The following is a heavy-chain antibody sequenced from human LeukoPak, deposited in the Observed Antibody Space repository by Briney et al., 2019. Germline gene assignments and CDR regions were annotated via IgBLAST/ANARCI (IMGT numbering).Heavy chain of an antibody. J-gene: IGHJ4*02. CDR2: ISWNSGSI. CDR1: GFTFDDYA. V-gene: IGHV3-9*01. D-gene: IGHD4-17*01. Sequence: GGSLRLSCAASGFTFDDYAMPWVRQAPGKGLEWVSGISWNSGSIGYADSVKGRFTISRDNAKNSLYLQMNSLRAEDTALYYCAKASTEDYFDYWGQGTLVTVSS. CDR3: AKASTEDYFDY.